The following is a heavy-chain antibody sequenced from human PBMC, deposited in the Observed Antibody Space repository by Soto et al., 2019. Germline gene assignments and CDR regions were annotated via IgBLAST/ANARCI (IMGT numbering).Heavy chain of an antibody. CDR3: ARVRGYSYGYGSFDY. D-gene: IGHD5-18*01. CDR1: GCSISSYY. J-gene: IGHJ4*02. CDR2: IYYSGST. Sequence: SETLSLTCTVSGCSISSYYWSWIRQPPGKGLEWIGYIYYSGSTNYNPSLKSRVTISVDTSKKQFSLKLSSVTAADTAVYYCARVRGYSYGYGSFDYWGQGTLVTVSS. V-gene: IGHV4-59*01.